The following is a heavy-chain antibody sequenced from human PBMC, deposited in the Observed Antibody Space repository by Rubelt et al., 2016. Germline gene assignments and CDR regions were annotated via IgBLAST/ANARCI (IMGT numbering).Heavy chain of an antibody. CDR1: GFTFSTHW. CDR3: GRDYNRDIAH. Sequence: VQLVESGGGVVQPGRSLRLSCAASGFTFSTHWMTWVRQAPGKGLEWVANIKQDGSEKDYVDSVKGRFTISRDNAKNSLYLQLNSLRAEDTAGYYCGRDYNRDIAHWGQGTLITVSA. V-gene: IGHV3-7*01. J-gene: IGHJ5*02. CDR2: IKQDGSEK. D-gene: IGHD1-14*01.